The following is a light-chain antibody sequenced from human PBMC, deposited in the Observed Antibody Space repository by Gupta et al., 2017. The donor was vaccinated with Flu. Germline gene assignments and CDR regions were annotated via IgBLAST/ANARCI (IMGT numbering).Light chain of an antibody. CDR3: QEYNRYSWT. J-gene: IGKJ1*01. V-gene: IGKV1-5*03. Sequence: DIQMNQSPSTLSASVGDRVTITCRASQSISSWLAWYQQKPGKPPKLLIYMASTLETGVPSRFAGSGSGTEFTLTISSLQPDDFATYYCQEYNRYSWTFGQGTKVEIK. CDR2: MAS. CDR1: QSISSW.